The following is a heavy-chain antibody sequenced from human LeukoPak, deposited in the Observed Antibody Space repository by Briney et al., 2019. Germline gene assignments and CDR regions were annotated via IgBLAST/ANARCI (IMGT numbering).Heavy chain of an antibody. CDR3: ARDLGGYCSSTSCYPFLDAFDI. CDR1: GYTFTSYY. V-gene: IGHV1-46*01. Sequence: EASVKVSCKASGYTFTSYYMHWVRQAPGQGFEWMGIINPSGGSTSYAQKFQGRVTMTRDTSTSTVYMELSSLRSEDTAVYYCARDLGGYCSSTSCYPFLDAFDIWGQGTMVTVSS. CDR2: INPSGGST. D-gene: IGHD2-2*01. J-gene: IGHJ3*02.